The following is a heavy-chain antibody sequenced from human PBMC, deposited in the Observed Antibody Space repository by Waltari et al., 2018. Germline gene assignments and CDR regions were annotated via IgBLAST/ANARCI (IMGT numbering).Heavy chain of an antibody. V-gene: IGHV4-39*01. CDR1: GASISISSRDY. D-gene: IGHD2-21*01. CDR3: ARYIVGTMVDY. CDR2: IYSGGAT. J-gene: IGHJ4*02. Sequence: QLELQESGPGLVKPSAPLSLTCIVSGASISISSRDYWGWIRQPPGKGLEWIGSIYSGGATHYNPSLTSRVTLSVDTSKNQFSLRLRSVTAADTAVYYCARYIVGTMVDYWSPGTLVTVSS.